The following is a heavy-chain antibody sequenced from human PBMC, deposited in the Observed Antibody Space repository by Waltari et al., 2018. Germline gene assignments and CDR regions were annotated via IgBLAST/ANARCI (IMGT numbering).Heavy chain of an antibody. CDR3: ARDSGSASFYLDH. J-gene: IGHJ4*02. Sequence: EVQLAESGGALVKPGGFLRLSCAASGFTFSSYEMIWVRRAPGKGLEWVSYISSTGNTIYYADSVQGRFTSSRDNAKNSLYLQMDSLRAEDTGIYYCARDSGSASFYLDHWGQGTLVTVSS. CDR1: GFTFSSYE. CDR2: ISSTGNTI. V-gene: IGHV3-48*03. D-gene: IGHD5-12*01.